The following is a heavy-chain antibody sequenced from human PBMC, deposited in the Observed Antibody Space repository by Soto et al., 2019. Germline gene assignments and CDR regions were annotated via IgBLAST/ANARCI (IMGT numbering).Heavy chain of an antibody. Sequence: SETQSLTCAVASGSISSSNWWSWVRQPPGKGLEWIGEIYHSGSTNYNPSLKSRVTISVDKSKNQFSLKLSSVTAADTAVYYCAGRITMVRGGPFAYWGQGTLVTVSS. D-gene: IGHD3-10*01. CDR1: SGSISSSNW. CDR2: IYHSGST. CDR3: AGRITMVRGGPFAY. J-gene: IGHJ4*02. V-gene: IGHV4-4*02.